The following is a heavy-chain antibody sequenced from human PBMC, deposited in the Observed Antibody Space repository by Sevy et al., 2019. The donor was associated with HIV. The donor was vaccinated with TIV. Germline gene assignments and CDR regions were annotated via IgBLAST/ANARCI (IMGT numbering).Heavy chain of an antibody. CDR3: ARDMRGYYDILTNGYFDY. D-gene: IGHD3-9*01. V-gene: IGHV4-4*02. CDR1: GGSISSSNW. Sequence: SETLSLTCAVSGGSISSSNWWSWVRQPPGKGLEWIGEIYHSGSTNYNPSLKSRVTISVDKSKNQFCLKLSSVTAADTAVYYCARDMRGYYDILTNGYFDYWGHGTLVTVSS. CDR2: IYHSGST. J-gene: IGHJ4*01.